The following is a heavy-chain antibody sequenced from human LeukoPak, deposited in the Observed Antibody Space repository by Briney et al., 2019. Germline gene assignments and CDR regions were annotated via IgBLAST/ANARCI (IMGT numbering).Heavy chain of an antibody. CDR1: GFTFSSNS. Sequence: GGSLRLSCAASGFTFSSNSMNWLRQAPGNGLEWVSSISCSSSYIYYAVSVKGRFTISRDNAKNLLSLQMNSLRAEDTDVYYCEAEGYCSSTSCWGQGTLVTVSS. CDR2: ISCSSSYI. D-gene: IGHD2-2*01. V-gene: IGHV3-21*01. CDR3: EAEGYCSSTSC. J-gene: IGHJ4*02.